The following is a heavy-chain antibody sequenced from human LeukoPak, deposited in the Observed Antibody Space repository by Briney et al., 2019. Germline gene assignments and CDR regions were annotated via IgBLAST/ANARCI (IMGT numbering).Heavy chain of an antibody. Sequence: SETLSLTCAVYGGSFSGYYWSWIRQPPGKGLEWIGEINHSGSTNYNPSLKSRVTISVDTSKNQFSLKLSSVTAADTAVYYCARGRMKYYYDSSGYGNWFDPWGQGTLVTVSS. CDR2: INHSGST. D-gene: IGHD3-22*01. CDR3: ARGRMKYYYDSSGYGNWFDP. J-gene: IGHJ5*02. V-gene: IGHV4-34*01. CDR1: GGSFSGYY.